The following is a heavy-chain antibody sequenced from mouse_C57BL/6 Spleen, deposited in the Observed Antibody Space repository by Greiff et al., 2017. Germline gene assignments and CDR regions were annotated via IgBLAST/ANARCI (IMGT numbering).Heavy chain of an antibody. V-gene: IGHV1-82*01. CDR2: IYPGDGDT. CDR3: ALGMAHY. D-gene: IGHD2-3*01. J-gene: IGHJ2*01. CDR1: GYAFSSSW. Sequence: VQLQQSGPELVKPGASVKISCKASGYAFSSSWMNWVKQRPGKGLEWIGRIYPGDGDTNYNGKFKGKATLTADKSSSTAYMQRSSLTSEDSAVYFCALGMAHYWGQGTTLTVSS.